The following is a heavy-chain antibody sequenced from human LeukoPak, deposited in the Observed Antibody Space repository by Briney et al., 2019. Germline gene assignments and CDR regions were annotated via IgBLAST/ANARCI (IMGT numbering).Heavy chain of an antibody. CDR2: IIPIFGTA. D-gene: IGHD2-2*01. CDR1: GGTFSSYV. Sequence: SVKVSCKASGGTFSSYVISWVRQAPGQGLEWMGGIIPIFGTANYAQKFQGRVTMTTDTSTSTAYMELRSLRSDDTAVYYCARDYVVVPTAPCGYWGQGTLVTVSS. CDR3: ARDYVVVPTAPCGY. J-gene: IGHJ4*02. V-gene: IGHV1-69*05.